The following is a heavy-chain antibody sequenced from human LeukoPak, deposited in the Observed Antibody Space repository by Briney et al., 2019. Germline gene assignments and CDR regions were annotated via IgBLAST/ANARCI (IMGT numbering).Heavy chain of an antibody. CDR1: GGSFSGYY. D-gene: IGHD6-19*01. CDR3: ARVTGGWYYYDY. V-gene: IGHV4-34*01. CDR2: IYYSGST. Sequence: SETLSLTCAVYGGSFSGYYWNWIRQPPGKGLEWIGSIYYSGSTYYNPSLKSRVTISVDTSKNQFSLKLSSVTAADTAVFYCARVTGGWYYYDYWGQGTLVTVSS. J-gene: IGHJ4*02.